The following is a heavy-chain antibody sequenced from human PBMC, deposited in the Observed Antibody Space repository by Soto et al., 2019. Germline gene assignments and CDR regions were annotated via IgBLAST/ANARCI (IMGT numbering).Heavy chain of an antibody. CDR3: ATKVRVTNYLYYGMDV. CDR2: IAFDGSQE. Sequence: QVQLVESGGGVVQPGRALRLSCAASGFSFDTSGMHWVLQAPGKGLEWVAVIAFDGSQEFYGDSVRGRFTISRDNSKNTLFLQMKSLTPEDTAVYYCATKVRVTNYLYYGMDVWGQGTTGTVSS. J-gene: IGHJ6*02. CDR1: GFSFDTSG. V-gene: IGHV3-30*03. D-gene: IGHD2-21*02.